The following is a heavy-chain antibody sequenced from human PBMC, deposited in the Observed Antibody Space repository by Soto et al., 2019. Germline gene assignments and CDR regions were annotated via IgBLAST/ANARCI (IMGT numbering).Heavy chain of an antibody. Sequence: QVQLVESGGGVVQPGRSLRLSCAASGFTFSTNGMHWVRQAPGKGLEWVAVISYDGSNKYYADSVKGGLTISRDNSKNALYLQMNSRRAEDTAVYYCAKDRVESGLGEVDYWGQGTLVTVSS. CDR1: GFTFSTNG. CDR3: AKDRVESGLGEVDY. CDR2: ISYDGSNK. J-gene: IGHJ4*02. V-gene: IGHV3-30*18. D-gene: IGHD3-16*01.